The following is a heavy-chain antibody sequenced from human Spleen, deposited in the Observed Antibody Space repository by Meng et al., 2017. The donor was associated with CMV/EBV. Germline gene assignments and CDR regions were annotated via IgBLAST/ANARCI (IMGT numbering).Heavy chain of an antibody. CDR2: ISYTGYI. CDR3: AGPDDMGSSPHDPFDI. J-gene: IGHJ3*02. V-gene: IGHV4-59*01. Sequence: SETLSLTCTVSGASIRTNYWSWSRRPPGKGLEYIGSISYTGYIEYNPSLKGRVTISLDTSKNHFSLKLMSVTAADPAMYFCAGPDDMGSSPHDPFDIWGQGTMVTVSS. CDR1: GASIRTNY. D-gene: IGHD1-1*01.